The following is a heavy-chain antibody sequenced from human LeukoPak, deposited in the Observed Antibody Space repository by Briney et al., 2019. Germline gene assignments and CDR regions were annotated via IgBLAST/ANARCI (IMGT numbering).Heavy chain of an antibody. CDR2: IDSSGGYM. Sequence: PGGSLRLSCATSGFTFSSYGMYWAHQAPGKGLEWVSSIDSSGGYMFYADSVKGRFIISRDNAKDSLYLQMNSLRVEDTAVYYCLRGDRRDYWGQGTLVTVSS. CDR1: GFTFSSYG. CDR3: LRGDRRDY. J-gene: IGHJ4*02. V-gene: IGHV3-21*06.